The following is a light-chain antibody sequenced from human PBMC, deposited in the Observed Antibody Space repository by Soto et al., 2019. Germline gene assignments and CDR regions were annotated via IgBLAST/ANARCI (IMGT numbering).Light chain of an antibody. Sequence: DLQMTQSPSTLSASVGDRVTITCRASQSISNWLAWYQQKPGKAPKLLIYKASSLESGVPSRFSGSGSGTEFTLTISSLQPDDFATYYCQQYSTFGQGTKVEIK. V-gene: IGKV1-5*03. CDR1: QSISNW. J-gene: IGKJ1*01. CDR2: KAS. CDR3: QQYST.